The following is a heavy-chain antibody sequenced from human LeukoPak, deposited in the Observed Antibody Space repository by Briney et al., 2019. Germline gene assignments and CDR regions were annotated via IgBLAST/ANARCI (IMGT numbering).Heavy chain of an antibody. J-gene: IGHJ4*02. CDR2: INPNSGGT. CDR1: GYTFTGYY. V-gene: IGHV1-2*04. CDR3: ARDGIAAAGHFDY. D-gene: IGHD6-13*01. Sequence: GASVKVSCKASGYTFTGYYMHWVRQAPGQGLEWMGWINPNSGGTNYARKFQGWVTMTRDTSISTAYMELSGLRSDDTAVYYCARDGIAAAGHFDYWGQGTLVTVSS.